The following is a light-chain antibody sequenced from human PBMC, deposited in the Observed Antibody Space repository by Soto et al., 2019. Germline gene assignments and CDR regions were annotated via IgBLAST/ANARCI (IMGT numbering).Light chain of an antibody. CDR2: GDN. J-gene: IGLJ1*01. CDR3: QSYDSSMNRV. CDR1: SSNIGANYD. Sequence: QPVLSQPPSVSGAPGQRITISCTGSSSNIGANYDVHWYRQVPGTAPKLLMSGDNNRPSGVADRFSGSKSGTSASLAITRLKAEDEADYYCQSYDSSMNRVFGTGTKLTVL. V-gene: IGLV1-40*01.